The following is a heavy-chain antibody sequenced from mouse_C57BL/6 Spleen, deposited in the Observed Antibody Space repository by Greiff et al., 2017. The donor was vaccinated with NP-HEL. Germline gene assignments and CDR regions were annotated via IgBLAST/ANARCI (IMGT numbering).Heavy chain of an antibody. J-gene: IGHJ3*01. D-gene: IGHD2-4*01. CDR2: IDPSDSYT. CDR1: GYTFTSYW. Sequence: QVQLQQPGAELVMPGASVKLSCKASGYTFTSYWMHWVKQRPGQGLEWIGEIDPSDSYTNYNQKVKGKSTLTVDKSSSTAYMQLSSLTSEDSAVYYCARRGYDHDGFAYWGQGTLVTVSA. CDR3: ARRGYDHDGFAY. V-gene: IGHV1-69*01.